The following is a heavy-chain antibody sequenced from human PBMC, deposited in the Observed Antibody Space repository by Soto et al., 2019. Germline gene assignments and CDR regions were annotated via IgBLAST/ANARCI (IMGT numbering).Heavy chain of an antibody. D-gene: IGHD1-20*01. CDR2: ISYDGSNK. CDR3: AKPSRGGYNWNYFDY. Sequence: VGSLRLSCAASGFTFSSYGMHWVRQAPGKGLEWVAVISYDGSNKYYADSVKGRFTISRDNSKNTLYLQMNSLRAEDTAVYYCAKPSRGGYNWNYFDYWGQGTLVTVSS. J-gene: IGHJ4*02. CDR1: GFTFSSYG. V-gene: IGHV3-30*18.